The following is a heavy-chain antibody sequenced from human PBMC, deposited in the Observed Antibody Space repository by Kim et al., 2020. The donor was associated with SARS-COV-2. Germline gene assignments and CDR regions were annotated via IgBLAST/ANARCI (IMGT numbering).Heavy chain of an antibody. CDR3: AGSPREVDY. V-gene: IGHV3-11*04. Sequence: YADSVMGRITISRDNSEKTLFLQMHSLRAEDTALYYCAGSPREVDYWGQGTLVTVSS. J-gene: IGHJ4*02. D-gene: IGHD1-26*01.